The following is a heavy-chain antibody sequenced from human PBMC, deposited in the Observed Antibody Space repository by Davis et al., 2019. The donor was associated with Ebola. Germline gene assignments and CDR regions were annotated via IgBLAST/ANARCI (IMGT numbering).Heavy chain of an antibody. V-gene: IGHV3-23*01. J-gene: IGHJ2*01. CDR1: GFTFSSFP. CDR3: AKSGYKTGWHDVHFDL. Sequence: PGGSLRLSCAAAGFTFSSFPMSWVRQAPGKGLEWVSSIIGSGGGGSTYYADSVNGRFTISRDNSENKLYLQMNNLRAEDTAVYYCAKSGYKTGWHDVHFDLWGRGTQVTVSS. D-gene: IGHD1-1*01. CDR2: IIGSGGGGST.